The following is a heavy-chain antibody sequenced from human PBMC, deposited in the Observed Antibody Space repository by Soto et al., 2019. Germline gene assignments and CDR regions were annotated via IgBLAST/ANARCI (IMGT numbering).Heavy chain of an antibody. CDR1: GFTFSSYG. D-gene: IGHD2-2*01. CDR3: AREFADIVVVPGAGARSQYGMDF. J-gene: IGHJ6*02. Sequence: QVQLVESGGGLVQPGRSLRLSCAASGFTFSSYGMHWVRQAPGKGLEWVAVIWYDGSNKYYADSVKGRFTISRDNSKNTLYLQMNSLRAEDTAVYYCAREFADIVVVPGAGARSQYGMDFWGHGTTVTVSS. CDR2: IWYDGSNK. V-gene: IGHV3-33*01.